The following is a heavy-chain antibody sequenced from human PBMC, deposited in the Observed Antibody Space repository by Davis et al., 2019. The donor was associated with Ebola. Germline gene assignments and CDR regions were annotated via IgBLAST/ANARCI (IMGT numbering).Heavy chain of an antibody. J-gene: IGHJ4*02. Sequence: GESLKISCAASGFTFSSYWMSWVRQAPGKGLEWVANIKQDGSEKYYVDSVKGRFTISRDNAKNSLYLQMNSLRAEDTAVYYCARDRWVVVAATPIDYWGQGTLVTVSS. D-gene: IGHD2-15*01. CDR2: IKQDGSEK. CDR1: GFTFSSYW. CDR3: ARDRWVVVAATPIDY. V-gene: IGHV3-7*01.